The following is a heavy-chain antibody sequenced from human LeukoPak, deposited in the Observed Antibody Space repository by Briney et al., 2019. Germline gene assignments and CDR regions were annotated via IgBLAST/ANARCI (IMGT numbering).Heavy chain of an antibody. J-gene: IGHJ3*02. CDR1: GGSISSYY. V-gene: IGHV4-4*07. D-gene: IGHD3-22*01. CDR3: ARDPKMIDAFDI. Sequence: PSETLSLTCTVSGGSISSYYWSWIRQPAGKGLEWIGRIYTSGSTNYNPSLKSRVTISADTSKNQFSLKLSSVTAADTAVYYCARDPKMIDAFDIWGQGTMVTVSS. CDR2: IYTSGST.